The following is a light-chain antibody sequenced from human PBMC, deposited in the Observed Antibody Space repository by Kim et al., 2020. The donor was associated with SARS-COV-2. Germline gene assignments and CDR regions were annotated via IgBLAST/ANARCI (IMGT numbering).Light chain of an antibody. CDR1: QSINIW. J-gene: IGKJ1*01. CDR2: DAS. Sequence: GDRVTITCRASQSINIWLAWYQQKPGKAPNLLIYDASNLETGVPSRFSGSGSGTQFTLTISSLQPDDFATYYCQEYESDSWTFGQGTKVDIK. CDR3: QEYESDSWT. V-gene: IGKV1-5*01.